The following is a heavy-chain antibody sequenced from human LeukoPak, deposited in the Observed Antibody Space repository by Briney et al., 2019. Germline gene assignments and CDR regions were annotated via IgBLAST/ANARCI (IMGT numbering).Heavy chain of an antibody. Sequence: SETLSLTCSVSGVSISSNDYFWGWIRQPPGKGLEWLGSRYFSGGTDYNPSLKTRVTISVDTSKNQFSLKQSSVTAADTAVYYCARGDWGSPDYYYMDVWGKGTTVTISS. J-gene: IGHJ6*03. CDR2: RYFSGGT. CDR3: ARGDWGSPDYYYMDV. CDR1: GVSISSNDYF. D-gene: IGHD7-27*01. V-gene: IGHV4-39*07.